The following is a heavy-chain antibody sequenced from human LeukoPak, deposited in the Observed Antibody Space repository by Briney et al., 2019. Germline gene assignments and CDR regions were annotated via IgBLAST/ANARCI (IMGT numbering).Heavy chain of an antibody. J-gene: IGHJ4*02. Sequence: SETLSLTCAVYGGSFSGYYWSWIRQPPGKGLEWIGEINHSGSTNYNPSLKSRVTISVDTSKNQFSLKLSSVTAADMAVYYCARPWIQLWYDYWGQGTLVTVSS. V-gene: IGHV4-34*01. CDR2: INHSGST. CDR1: GGSFSGYY. D-gene: IGHD5-18*01. CDR3: ARPWIQLWYDY.